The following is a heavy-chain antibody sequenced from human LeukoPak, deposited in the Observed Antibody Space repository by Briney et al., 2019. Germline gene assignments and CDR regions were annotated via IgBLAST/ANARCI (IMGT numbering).Heavy chain of an antibody. CDR1: GGSISSSNYY. D-gene: IGHD2-15*01. J-gene: IGHJ4*02. V-gene: IGHV4-39*01. CDR2: IYYSGST. Sequence: SETLSLTCTVSGGSISSSNYYWGWIRQPPGKGLEWIGNIYYSGSTYYNPSLKSQVTISVDTSKNQFSLRLSSVTAADTAVYYCAACSGGNCYGFDYWGQGTLVTVSS. CDR3: AACSGGNCYGFDY.